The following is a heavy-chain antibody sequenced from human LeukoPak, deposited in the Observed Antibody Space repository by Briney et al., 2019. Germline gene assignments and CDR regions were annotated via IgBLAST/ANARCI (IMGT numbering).Heavy chain of an antibody. V-gene: IGHV4-39*01. Sequence: SETLSLTCTVSGGSISSSSYYWGWIRQPPGKGLEWIGSIYYSGSTYYNPSLKSRVTISVDTSKNQFSLKLSSVTAADTAVYYCARQAPITMIVVAMTEDYFDYWGQGTLVTVCS. CDR3: ARQAPITMIVVAMTEDYFDY. CDR2: IYYSGST. D-gene: IGHD3-22*01. CDR1: GGSISSSSYY. J-gene: IGHJ4*02.